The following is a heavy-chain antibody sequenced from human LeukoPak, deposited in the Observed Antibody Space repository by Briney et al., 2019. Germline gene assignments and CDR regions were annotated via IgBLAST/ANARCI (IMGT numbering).Heavy chain of an antibody. V-gene: IGHV3-13*01. D-gene: IGHD1-1*01. J-gene: IGHJ4*02. CDR3: ARVAKERVGGVYYFDY. Sequence: GVSLRLSCAASGFTFSDYDMHWVRQATGKGLEWVSAIGTAGDTYYTCSVKVRFTISRENAKNSLYLQMNSLRAGDTAVYYCARVAKERVGGVYYFDYWGREPWSPSPQ. CDR1: GFTFSDYD. CDR2: IGTAGDT.